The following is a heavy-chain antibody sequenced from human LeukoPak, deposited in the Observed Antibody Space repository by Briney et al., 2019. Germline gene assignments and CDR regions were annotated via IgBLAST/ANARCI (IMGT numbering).Heavy chain of an antibody. CDR2: IYTSGST. D-gene: IGHD4-17*01. CDR1: GGSISSGSYY. V-gene: IGHV4-61*02. CDR3: ARDIDGDYPYYYYMDV. Sequence: SETLSLTCTVSGGSISSGSYYWSWIRQPAGKGLEWIGRIYTSGSTNYNPSLKSRVTMSVDTSKNQFSLKLSSVTAADTAVYYCARDIDGDYPYYYYMDVWGKGTTVTISS. J-gene: IGHJ6*03.